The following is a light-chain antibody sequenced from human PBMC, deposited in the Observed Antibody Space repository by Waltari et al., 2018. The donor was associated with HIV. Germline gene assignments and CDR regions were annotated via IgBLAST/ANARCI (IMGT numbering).Light chain of an antibody. CDR2: DVS. CDR3: CSYAGSYTPWV. Sequence: TGTSSDVGGYNYVSWYQQHPGKAPKLMIYDVSKRPSGVPDRFSGSKSGNTASLTISGLQAEDEADYYCCSYAGSYTPWVFGGGTKLTVL. CDR1: SSDVGGYNY. J-gene: IGLJ3*02. V-gene: IGLV2-11*01.